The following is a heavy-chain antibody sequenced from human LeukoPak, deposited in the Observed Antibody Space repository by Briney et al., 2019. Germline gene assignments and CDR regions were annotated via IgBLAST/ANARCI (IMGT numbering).Heavy chain of an antibody. V-gene: IGHV3-43D*03. CDR2: ISWDGGST. CDR1: GFTFDDYA. J-gene: IGHJ4*02. D-gene: IGHD2-15*01. CDR3: AKEGYERPFDY. Sequence: GGSLRLSCAASGFTFDDYAMHWVRQAPGKGLEWVSLISWDGGSTYYADSVKGRFIISRDNSKNSLYLQMNSLRAEDTALYYCAKEGYERPFDYWGQGTLVTVSS.